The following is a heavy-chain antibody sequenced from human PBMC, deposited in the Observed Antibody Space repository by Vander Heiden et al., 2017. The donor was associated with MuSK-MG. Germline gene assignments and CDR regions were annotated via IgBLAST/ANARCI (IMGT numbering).Heavy chain of an antibody. Sequence: VQLVQSRAEVKKPGESLNISCKVSGYNFASHWIGWGRPVRGKGLEWMGIIYPGDSDTRYSPSFQGQVTISADKSINTAYLQWSSLQASDTAMYYCARHGKLSTGCHYFDFWGQGTLLTVSS. CDR1: GYNFASHW. CDR2: IYPGDSDT. V-gene: IGHV5-51*01. CDR3: ARHGKLSTGCHYFDF. J-gene: IGHJ4*02. D-gene: IGHD2-8*02.